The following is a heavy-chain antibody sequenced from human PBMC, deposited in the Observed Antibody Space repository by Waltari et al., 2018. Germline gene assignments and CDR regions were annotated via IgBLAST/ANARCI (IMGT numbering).Heavy chain of an antibody. J-gene: IGHJ6*02. CDR3: ARGYSSGPYLSYGMDV. D-gene: IGHD6-19*01. CDR1: GGSISSSSYY. V-gene: IGHV4-39*07. Sequence: QLQLQESGPGLVKPSETLSLTCTVSGGSISSSSYYWGWIRQPPGKGLEWIGSIYYSGSTYYNPSLKSRVTISVDTSKNHFSLKLSSVTGADTAVYYCARGYSSGPYLSYGMDVWGQGTTVTVSS. CDR2: IYYSGST.